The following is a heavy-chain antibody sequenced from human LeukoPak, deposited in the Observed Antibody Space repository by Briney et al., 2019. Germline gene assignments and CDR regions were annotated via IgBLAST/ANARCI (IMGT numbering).Heavy chain of an antibody. CDR1: GFTLSNVW. CDR2: IKSESDGGTT. CDR3: ATGSSGY. J-gene: IGHJ4*02. D-gene: IGHD3-10*01. Sequence: PGGSLRLSCAASGFTLSNVWMNWVRQARGKGVEWVGRIKSESDGGTTDYAARVKGRFTISRDDSKNALNLQMNSLKTEDTAVYYCATGSSGYWGQGTLVTVSS. V-gene: IGHV3-15*01.